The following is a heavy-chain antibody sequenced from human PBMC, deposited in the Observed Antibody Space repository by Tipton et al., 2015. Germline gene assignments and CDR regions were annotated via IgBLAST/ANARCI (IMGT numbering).Heavy chain of an antibody. V-gene: IGHV4-39*01. J-gene: IGHJ4*02. D-gene: IGHD3-9*01. CDR2: IDYSGST. Sequence: TLSLTCSVSGGSISSSSYVWGWIRQPPGKGLEWLGTIDYSGSTPHNPSLMSRVSISVDTSKNQFSLKLYSVTAADTAVYYCACQDYDSLTRDYQTVDYWGQGTLVTVSS. CDR1: GGSISSSSYV. CDR3: ACQDYDSLTRDYQTVDY.